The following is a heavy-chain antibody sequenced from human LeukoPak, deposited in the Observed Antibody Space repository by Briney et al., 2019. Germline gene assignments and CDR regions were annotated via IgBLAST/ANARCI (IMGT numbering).Heavy chain of an antibody. CDR3: AREPHTVTTSRAVDY. V-gene: IGHV4-34*01. Sequence: PSETLSLTCAVYGGSFSGYYWSWIRQPPGKGLEWIGEINHSGSTNYNPSLKSRVTISVDTSKNQFSLKLSSVTAADTAVYYRAREPHTVTTSRAVDYWGQGTLVTVSS. CDR1: GGSFSGYY. CDR2: INHSGST. J-gene: IGHJ4*02. D-gene: IGHD4-11*01.